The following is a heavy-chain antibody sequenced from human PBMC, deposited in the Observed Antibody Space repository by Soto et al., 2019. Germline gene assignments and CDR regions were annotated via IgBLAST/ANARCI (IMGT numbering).Heavy chain of an antibody. D-gene: IGHD2-15*01. CDR2: TYYRSKWYN. CDR1: GDSVSSNSAA. V-gene: IGHV6-1*01. Sequence: SQTLSLTCAISGDSVSSNSAAWNWIRQSPSRGLERLGRTYYRSKWYNDYAVSVKSRITINPDTSKNQFSLQLNSVTPEDSVVYYCARDSLYCSGGSCYDYWGQGTLVTVSS. CDR3: ARDSLYCSGGSCYDY. J-gene: IGHJ4*02.